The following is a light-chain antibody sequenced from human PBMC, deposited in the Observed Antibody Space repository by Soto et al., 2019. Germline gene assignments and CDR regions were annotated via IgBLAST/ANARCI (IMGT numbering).Light chain of an antibody. Sequence: EIVLTQSPATLSLSPGERATLSCGASQSVSGNYLAWCQQRPGQAPRLLIYGASTRATGIPARFSGGGSGTDFTLTISRLEPEDFAVYYCQQFSSYPLTFGGGTKVDIK. V-gene: IGKV3-20*01. CDR3: QQFSSYPLT. CDR2: GAS. J-gene: IGKJ4*01. CDR1: QSVSGNY.